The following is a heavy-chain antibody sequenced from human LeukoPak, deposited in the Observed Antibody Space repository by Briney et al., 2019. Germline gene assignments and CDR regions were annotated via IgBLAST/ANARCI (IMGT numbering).Heavy chain of an antibody. D-gene: IGHD6-13*01. V-gene: IGHV4-59*08. CDR1: GGSISSYY. CDR2: IYYSGST. J-gene: IGHJ4*02. CDR3: ARHLAGIFDY. Sequence: SETLSLTCTVSGGSISSYYRSWIRQPPGKRLEWIGYIYYSGSTNYNPSLKSRVTISVDTSKNQFSLKLSSVTAADSAVYYCARHLAGIFDYWGQGTLVTVSS.